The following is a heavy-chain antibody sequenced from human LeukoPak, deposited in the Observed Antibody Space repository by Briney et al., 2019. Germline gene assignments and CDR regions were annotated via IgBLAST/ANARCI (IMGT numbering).Heavy chain of an antibody. CDR3: ARGANYYDSSGYYAY. J-gene: IGHJ4*02. Sequence: PGGSLRLSCAASGFTFSSYSLNWVRQAPGKGLEWVSSISSSSNYIYYADSVKGRFTISRDNVKNSLYLQMNSLRAEDTAVYYCARGANYYDSSGYYAYWGQGTLVTVSS. D-gene: IGHD3-22*01. V-gene: IGHV3-21*01. CDR2: ISSSSNYI. CDR1: GFTFSSYS.